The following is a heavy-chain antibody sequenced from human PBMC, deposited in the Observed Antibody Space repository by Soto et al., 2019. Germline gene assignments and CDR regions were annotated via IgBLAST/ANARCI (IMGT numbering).Heavy chain of an antibody. J-gene: IGHJ4*02. CDR2: ISYDGSNK. CDR3: AKDTYYYDSSGCYDY. Sequence: GGSLRLSCAASGFTFSSYGMHWVRQAPGKGLEWVAVISYDGSNKYYADSVKGRFTISRDNSKNTLYLQMNSLRAEDTAVYYRAKDTYYYDSSGCYDYWGQGTLVTVSS. D-gene: IGHD3-22*01. CDR1: GFTFSSYG. V-gene: IGHV3-30*18.